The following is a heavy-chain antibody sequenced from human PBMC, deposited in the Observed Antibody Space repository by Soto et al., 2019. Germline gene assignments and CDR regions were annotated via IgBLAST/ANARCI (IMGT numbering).Heavy chain of an antibody. J-gene: IGHJ5*02. Sequence: QVQLMQSGAEVKEPGASVKVSCKASGYTFTSYTISWVRQAPGQGLEWMGWISPYNGDTKYAQNLQDRVTMTTDTSTSTAYRELRSLRSDDTAVYSGGRERSPAWLAPGGQGTLVTVSS. CDR2: ISPYNGDT. CDR1: GYTFTSYT. V-gene: IGHV1-18*04. CDR3: GRERSPAWLAP.